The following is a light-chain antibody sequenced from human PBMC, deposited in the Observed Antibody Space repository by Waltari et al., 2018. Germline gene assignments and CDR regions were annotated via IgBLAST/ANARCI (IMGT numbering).Light chain of an antibody. V-gene: IGLV2-23*01. CDR3: FSYADGRSLV. Sequence: QSALTQPASVSGSPGQSIPISRPGRSTYLGRSPLLSCYPHHPDKAPKLLIYEGTERPSGISHRFSGSKSGNTASLTISKLQAEDEADYYCFSYADGRSLVFGGGTKLTVL. J-gene: IGLJ2*01. CDR1: STYLGRSPL. CDR2: EGT.